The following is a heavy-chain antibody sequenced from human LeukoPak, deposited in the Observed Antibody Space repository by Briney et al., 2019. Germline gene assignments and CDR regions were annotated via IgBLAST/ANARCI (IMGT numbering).Heavy chain of an antibody. CDR1: GFTFSTYS. Sequence: GGSLRLSCAASGFTFSTYSINWVRQAPGKGLEWVSSISSSGGYTFYADSVKGRFTVSRDNAKNSLFLQMNSLRAEDTAVYYCARDNSDYDSSFFDYWGQGTLVTVSS. V-gene: IGHV3-21*01. CDR3: ARDNSDYDSSFFDY. D-gene: IGHD3-22*01. CDR2: ISSSGGYT. J-gene: IGHJ4*02.